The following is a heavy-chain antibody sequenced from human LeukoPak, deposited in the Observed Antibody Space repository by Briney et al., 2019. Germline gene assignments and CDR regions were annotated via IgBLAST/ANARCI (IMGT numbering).Heavy chain of an antibody. D-gene: IGHD5-24*01. CDR1: GFTFSSYW. J-gene: IGHJ4*02. Sequence: GGSLRLSCAASGFTFSSYWMSWVRQAPGKGLEWVANIKQDGSEKYYVDSVKGRFTISRDNAKNSLYLQMNSLRAEDTAVYYCASLGGYNTPAIDYWGQGTLVTVSS. CDR3: ASLGGYNTPAIDY. CDR2: IKQDGSEK. V-gene: IGHV3-7*01.